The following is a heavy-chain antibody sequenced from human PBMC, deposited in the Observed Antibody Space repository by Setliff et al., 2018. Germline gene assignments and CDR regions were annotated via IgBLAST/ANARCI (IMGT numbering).Heavy chain of an antibody. D-gene: IGHD6-19*01. CDR3: VRVKAEAYRDDFYFYMDV. Sequence: PGGSLRLSCAASAFTFKNYWMSWVRQAPGKGLEWVANIKGDGSEKFYLDSVKGRFTISRDNAKNSLYLQMNSLRAEDTAVYYCVRVKAEAYRDDFYFYMDVWGKGTTVTVSS. CDR2: IKGDGSEK. CDR1: AFTFKNYW. V-gene: IGHV3-7*03. J-gene: IGHJ6*03.